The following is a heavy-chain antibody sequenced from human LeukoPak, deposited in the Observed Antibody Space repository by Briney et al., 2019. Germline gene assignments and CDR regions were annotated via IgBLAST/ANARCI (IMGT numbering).Heavy chain of an antibody. Sequence: SETLSLTCAVYGVSFSGYYWSWIRQPPGKGLEWIGEIKHSGSTNYNPSLKSRVTISVDTSKNQFSLKLSSVTAADTAVYYCASVIAVAATDDYWGQGTLVTVSS. D-gene: IGHD6-19*01. CDR3: ASVIAVAATDDY. CDR2: IKHSGST. CDR1: GVSFSGYY. V-gene: IGHV4-34*01. J-gene: IGHJ4*02.